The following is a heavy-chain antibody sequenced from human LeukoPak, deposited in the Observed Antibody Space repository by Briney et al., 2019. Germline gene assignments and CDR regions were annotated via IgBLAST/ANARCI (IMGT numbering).Heavy chain of an antibody. V-gene: IGHV3-11*01. D-gene: IGHD3-10*01. J-gene: IGHJ4*02. Sequence: PGGSLRLSCAASGFTFSDYYMSWIRQAPGRGLEWVSYISSSGSTIYYADSVKGRFTISRDNAKNSLYLQMNSLRAEDTAVYYCARVDRQGPTRENGSNYWGQGTLVTVSS. CDR1: GFTFSDYY. CDR2: ISSSGSTI. CDR3: ARVDRQGPTRENGSNY.